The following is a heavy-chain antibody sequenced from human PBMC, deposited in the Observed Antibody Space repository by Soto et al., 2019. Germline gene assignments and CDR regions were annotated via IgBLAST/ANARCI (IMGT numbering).Heavy chain of an antibody. J-gene: IGHJ4*02. CDR3: AIPLPKQQLVRGAFDH. Sequence: QVQLVQSGAEVKKPGYSVKLSCKTSGGTFRNYAINWVRQAPGQGLEWMGGSIPVFGTANYAQTFQGRFTITADESTSTAYMELSSLRSEDSAVYYCAIPLPKQQLVRGAFDHWGQCTLVTVAS. V-gene: IGHV1-69*01. CDR2: SIPVFGTA. CDR1: GGTFRNYA. D-gene: IGHD6-13*01.